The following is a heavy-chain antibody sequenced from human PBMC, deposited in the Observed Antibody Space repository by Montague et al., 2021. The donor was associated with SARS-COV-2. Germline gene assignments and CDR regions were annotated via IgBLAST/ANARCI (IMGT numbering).Heavy chain of an antibody. D-gene: IGHD1-26*01. CDR2: IYYSGSY. CDR3: ASQSGSYYNYLDL. Sequence: TLSLTCFVSGGSISSANYYWSCIRQHAGKRLEFIGNIYYSGSYFYHPLLKGRLTISVDTSKNRSSLRLSSVTAADTAIYFCASQSGSYYNYLDLWGQGTLVTVSS. CDR1: GGSISSANYY. J-gene: IGHJ4*02. V-gene: IGHV4-31*03.